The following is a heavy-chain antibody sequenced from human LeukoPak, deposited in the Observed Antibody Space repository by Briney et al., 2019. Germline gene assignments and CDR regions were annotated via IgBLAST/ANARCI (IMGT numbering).Heavy chain of an antibody. D-gene: IGHD6-13*01. CDR1: GFTFSSYA. Sequence: GGSLRLSCAASGFTFSSYAMSWVRQAPGKGLEWVSAISGSGGSTYYADSVKGRFTISRDNSKNTLYLQMNSLRAEDTAVYYCAKGGLGYSSSWYSEEYFDYWGQGTLATVSS. CDR2: ISGSGGST. J-gene: IGHJ4*02. CDR3: AKGGLGYSSSWYSEEYFDY. V-gene: IGHV3-23*01.